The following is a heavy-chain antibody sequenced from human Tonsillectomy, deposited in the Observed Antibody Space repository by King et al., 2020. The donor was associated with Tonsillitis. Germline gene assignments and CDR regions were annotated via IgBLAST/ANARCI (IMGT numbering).Heavy chain of an antibody. CDR2: INPNSGGT. V-gene: IGHV1-2*02. CDR1: GYTFTGYY. J-gene: IGHJ4*02. Sequence: QLVQSGAEVKKPGASVRVSCKASGYTFTGYYMHWVRQAPGQGLEWMGWINPNSGGTNYAQKFQDRVTMTRETPISTAYMELSRLGSDDTAVYYCARVATGGGYYFDYWGQGTLVTVSS. D-gene: IGHD7-27*01. CDR3: ARVATGGGYYFDY.